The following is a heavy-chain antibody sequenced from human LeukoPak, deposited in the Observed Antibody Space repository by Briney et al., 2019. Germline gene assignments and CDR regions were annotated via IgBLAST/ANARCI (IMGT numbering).Heavy chain of an antibody. V-gene: IGHV4-59*08. J-gene: IGHJ4*02. CDR2: IYYSGNT. Sequence: SETLSLTCTVSGGSISSYYWSWIRQPPGRGLEWIGWIYYSGNTKYNPSLESRVTISLDTPKNQFSLKLTSVTAADTAVYYCARHYGAGTYPLDYWGQGTLVTVSS. CDR3: ARHYGAGTYPLDY. D-gene: IGHD3-10*01. CDR1: GGSISSYY.